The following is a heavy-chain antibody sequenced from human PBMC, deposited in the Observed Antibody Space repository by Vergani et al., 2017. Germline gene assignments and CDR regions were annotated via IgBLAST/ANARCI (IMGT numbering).Heavy chain of an antibody. CDR3: ARVGNIVVVPAAIHYYGMDV. J-gene: IGHJ6*02. D-gene: IGHD2-2*01. V-gene: IGHV3-21*01. CDR1: GFTFSSYS. CDR2: ISSSSSYI. Sequence: EVQLVESGGGLVKPGGSLRLSCAASGFTFSSYSMNWVRQAPGKGLEWVSSISSSSSYIYYADSVKGRFTISRDNAKNSLNLQMNSLRAEDTAVYYCARVGNIVVVPAAIHYYGMDVWGQGTTVTVSS.